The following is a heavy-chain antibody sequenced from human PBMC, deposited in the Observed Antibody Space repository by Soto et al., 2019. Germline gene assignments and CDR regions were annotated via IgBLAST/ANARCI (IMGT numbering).Heavy chain of an antibody. D-gene: IGHD2-15*01. J-gene: IGHJ6*03. CDR2: IYYSGST. Sequence: SETLCLTCTVSGGSIISYYWSWIRQPPGKGLEWIGYIYYSGSTNYNPSLKSRVTISVDTSKNQFSLKLSSVTAADTAVYHCARAIYCSGGSCYWHYYYMDVWGKGTTVTVSS. V-gene: IGHV4-59*01. CDR3: ARAIYCSGGSCYWHYYYMDV. CDR1: GGSIISYY.